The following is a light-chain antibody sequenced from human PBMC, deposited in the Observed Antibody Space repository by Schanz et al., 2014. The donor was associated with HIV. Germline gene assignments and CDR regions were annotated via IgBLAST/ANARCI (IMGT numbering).Light chain of an antibody. Sequence: DIQMTQSPSSLSASVGDRVTITCQASQDISNYLNWYQQKPGKAPKLLIYDASNLETGVPSRFSGSGSGTDFTLTISSLQPEDVATYYCQQYNTKPYTFGQGTKLEIK. CDR1: QDISNY. CDR2: DAS. V-gene: IGKV1-33*01. CDR3: QQYNTKPYT. J-gene: IGKJ2*01.